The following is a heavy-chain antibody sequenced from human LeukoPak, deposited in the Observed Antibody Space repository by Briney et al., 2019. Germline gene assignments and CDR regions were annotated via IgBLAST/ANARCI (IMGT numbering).Heavy chain of an antibody. J-gene: IGHJ4*02. D-gene: IGHD6-19*01. CDR1: GFTFSSYS. CDR2: ISSSSSYI. V-gene: IGHV3-21*01. Sequence: GGSLRLSCAASGFTFSSYSMNWVRQAPGKGLEWVSSISSSSSYIYYADSVKGRFTISRDNAKNSLYLQMNSLRAEDTAVYYCAREGGGWYQEQNLDYWGQGTLVTVS. CDR3: AREGGGWYQEQNLDY.